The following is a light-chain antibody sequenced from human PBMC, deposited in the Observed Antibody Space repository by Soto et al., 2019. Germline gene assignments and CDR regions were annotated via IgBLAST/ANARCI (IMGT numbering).Light chain of an antibody. CDR3: QQYYTYRT. V-gene: IGKV1-5*01. CDR2: DAS. CDR1: QSISNW. Sequence: DIQMTQSPSTLSASVGDRVTIACRASQSISNWLAWYQQKPGKAPKLLIHDASSLESGVPSKFSGSGYGTEFTLTISSLQPDDFATYYCQQYYTYRTFGQGTKVDIK. J-gene: IGKJ1*01.